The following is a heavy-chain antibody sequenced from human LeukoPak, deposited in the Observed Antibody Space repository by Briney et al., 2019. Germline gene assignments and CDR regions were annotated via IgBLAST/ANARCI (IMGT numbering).Heavy chain of an antibody. D-gene: IGHD3-22*01. J-gene: IGHJ4*02. CDR3: AKASYYYDSSGYSYYFDY. CDR1: GFTFDDYA. CDR2: ISWNSGSI. V-gene: IGHV3-9*03. Sequence: PGRSLRLSXAASGFTFDDYAMHWVRQAPGKGLEWVSGISWNSGSIGYADSVKGRFTISRDNAKNSLYLQMNSLRAEDMALYYCAKASYYYDSSGYSYYFDYWGQGTLVTVSS.